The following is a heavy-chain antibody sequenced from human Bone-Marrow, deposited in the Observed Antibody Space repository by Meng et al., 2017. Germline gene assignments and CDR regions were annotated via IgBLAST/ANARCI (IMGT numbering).Heavy chain of an antibody. Sequence: GESLKISCVASGFAFSSYWMHWVRQAPGKGLVWVSRIKNDGSITTYADSVRGRFTISRDNAKNTVYLQMNSLRAEDTAVYYCAKSQAMQIQLWLLHYYYGMDVWGQGTTVTVSS. D-gene: IGHD5-18*01. V-gene: IGHV3-74*01. CDR3: AKSQAMQIQLWLLHYYYGMDV. J-gene: IGHJ6*02. CDR1: GFAFSSYW. CDR2: IKNDGSIT.